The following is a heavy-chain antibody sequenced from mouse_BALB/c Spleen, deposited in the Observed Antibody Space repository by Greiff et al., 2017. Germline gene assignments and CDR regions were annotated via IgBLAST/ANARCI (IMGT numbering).Heavy chain of an antibody. V-gene: IGHV2-9*02. CDR3: ARDDYGSSYAMDY. J-gene: IGHJ4*01. Sequence: VQGVESGPGLVAPSQSLSITCTVSGFSLTSYGVHWVRQPPGKGLEWLGVIWAGGSTNYNSALMSRLSISKDNSKSQVFLKMNSLQTDDTAMYYCARDDYGSSYAMDYWGQGTSVTVSS. D-gene: IGHD1-1*01. CDR1: GFSLTSYG. CDR2: IWAGGST.